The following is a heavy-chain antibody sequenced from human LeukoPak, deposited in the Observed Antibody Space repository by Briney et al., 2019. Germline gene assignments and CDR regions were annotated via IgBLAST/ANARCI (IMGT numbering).Heavy chain of an antibody. Sequence: GGSLRLSCAASGFTFSSYGMHWVRQVPGKGLEWVAFIRHDGSNKYYADSVKGQFTISRDNSKNTMYLQVNSLRAEDTAVYYCAKARGPHYERSGYYHTFDCWGQGTLVTVSS. CDR2: IRHDGSNK. V-gene: IGHV3-30*02. D-gene: IGHD3-22*01. J-gene: IGHJ4*02. CDR3: AKARGPHYERSGYYHTFDC. CDR1: GFTFSSYG.